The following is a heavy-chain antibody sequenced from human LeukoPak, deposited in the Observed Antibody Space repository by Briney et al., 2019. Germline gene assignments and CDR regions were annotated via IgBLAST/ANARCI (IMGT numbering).Heavy chain of an antibody. CDR2: ISGSGGST. V-gene: IGHV3-23*01. Sequence: GGSLRLSCAASGFTFSSDAMSWVRQAPGKGLEWVSAISGSGGSTYYADSVKGRFTISRDNSKNTLYLQMHSLRAEDTAVYYCAKVRCCSTSLEYYFDYWGQGTLVTVSS. D-gene: IGHD2-2*01. CDR3: AKVRCCSTSLEYYFDY. CDR1: GFTFSSDA. J-gene: IGHJ4*02.